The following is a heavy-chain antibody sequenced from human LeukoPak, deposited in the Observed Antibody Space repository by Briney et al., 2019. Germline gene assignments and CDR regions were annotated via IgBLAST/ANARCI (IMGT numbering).Heavy chain of an antibody. D-gene: IGHD3-3*01. V-gene: IGHV3-7*01. CDR2: IKQDGGEK. Sequence: PGGSLRLFCAAAGFTFSSYWMSWVRQAPGKGLESVANIKQDGGEKYYVDSVKGRFTISSDNSKNSLYLQMNSLRAEDTAVYYCASDFWSGYPDYWGQGTLVTVSS. CDR3: ASDFWSGYPDY. CDR1: GFTFSSYW. J-gene: IGHJ4*02.